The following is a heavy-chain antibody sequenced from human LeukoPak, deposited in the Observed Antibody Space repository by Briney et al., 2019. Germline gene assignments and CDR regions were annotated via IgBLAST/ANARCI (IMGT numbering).Heavy chain of an antibody. J-gene: IGHJ6*03. CDR3: ARGPSYYMDV. V-gene: IGHV4-59*01. CDR1: GGSISTYY. Sequence: SETLSLTCTVSGGSISTYYWNWIRQSPGKGLEWIGYIFDSGNTNYNLSHKSRVAISLDTSKNQFSLTLRSVTAADTAVYYCARGPSYYMDVWGKGTTVIVSS. CDR2: IFDSGNT.